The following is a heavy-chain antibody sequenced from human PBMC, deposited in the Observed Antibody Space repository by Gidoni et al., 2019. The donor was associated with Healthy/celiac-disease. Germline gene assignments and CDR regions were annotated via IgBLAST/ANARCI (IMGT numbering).Heavy chain of an antibody. CDR2: ISYDGSNK. D-gene: IGHD1-26*01. CDR3: ANLGASDAFDI. CDR1: GFTFSSYG. Sequence: QVQLVESGGGVVQPGCSLRPSCAASGFTFSSYGMHWVRQAPGKGLEWVAVISYDGSNKYYADSVKGRFTISRDNSKNTLYLQMNSLRAEDTAVYYCANLGASDAFDIWGQGTMVTVSS. J-gene: IGHJ3*02. V-gene: IGHV3-30*18.